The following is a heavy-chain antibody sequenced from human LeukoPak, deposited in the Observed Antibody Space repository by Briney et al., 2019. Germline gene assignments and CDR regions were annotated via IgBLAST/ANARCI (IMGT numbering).Heavy chain of an antibody. Sequence: PGGSLRLSCAAPGITFSNYNMNWVRQAPGKGLEWVSSISSSSSYIYYADSVKGRFTISRDNAKNSLYLQMNSLRAEDTAVYYCAKRWFGDRWGQGTLVTVSS. CDR3: AKRWFGDR. CDR2: ISSSSSYI. CDR1: GITFSNYN. J-gene: IGHJ5*02. D-gene: IGHD3-10*01. V-gene: IGHV3-21*04.